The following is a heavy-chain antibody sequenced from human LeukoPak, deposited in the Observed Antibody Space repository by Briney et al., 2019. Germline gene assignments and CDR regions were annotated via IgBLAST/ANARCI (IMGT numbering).Heavy chain of an antibody. Sequence: QPGRSLRLSCAASGFTFSSYGMHWVRQAPGKGLEWVAVISYDGSNKYYADFVKRRFTISRDNSKNTLYLQMNSLRAEDTAVYYCAKDGRGYCSSTSCYRDGMDVWGKGTTVTVSS. CDR1: GFTFSSYG. V-gene: IGHV3-30*18. J-gene: IGHJ6*04. CDR3: AKDGRGYCSSTSCYRDGMDV. D-gene: IGHD2-2*01. CDR2: ISYDGSNK.